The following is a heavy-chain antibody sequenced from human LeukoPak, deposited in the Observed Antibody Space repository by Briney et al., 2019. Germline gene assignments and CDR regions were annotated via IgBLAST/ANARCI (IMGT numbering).Heavy chain of an antibody. CDR2: IRSKANSYAT. D-gene: IGHD4-11*01. J-gene: IGHJ2*01. CDR1: GFTFSGSA. V-gene: IGHV3-73*01. CDR3: TRLETSVDHWYFDL. Sequence: PGGSLTLSCAASGFTFSGSAMHWVRQASGKGLEWVGRIRSKANSYATAYAASVKGRFTISRDDSENTAYPQMNSLKTEDTAVYYCTRLETSVDHWYFDLWGRGTLVTVSS.